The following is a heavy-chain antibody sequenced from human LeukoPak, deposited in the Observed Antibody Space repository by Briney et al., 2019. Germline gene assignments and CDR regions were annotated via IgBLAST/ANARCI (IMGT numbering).Heavy chain of an antibody. J-gene: IGHJ4*02. CDR2: IIYSGGAT. CDR3: AKDGLYYDGSEHVYYFDS. CDR1: GFTFSGSA. V-gene: IGHV3-23*01. D-gene: IGHD3-22*01. Sequence: GGSLRLSCAASGFTFSGSAMTWVRQGPGTGLEFVASIIYSGGATYYADSVKGRFTISRDNSKNTLYLQMNSLRAEDTALYYCAKDGLYYDGSEHVYYFDSWGQGTLVTVPS.